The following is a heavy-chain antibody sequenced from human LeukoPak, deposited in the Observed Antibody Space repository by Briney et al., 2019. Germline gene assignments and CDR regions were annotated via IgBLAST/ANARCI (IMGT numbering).Heavy chain of an antibody. CDR2: ISSSSSYI. Sequence: GGSLRLSCAASGFTFSSYSMTWVRQAPGKGLEWVSSISSSSSYIYYADSVKDRFTISRDNAKNSLYPQMNSLRAEDTAVYYCARDSTDFDCWGQGTLVTVSS. V-gene: IGHV3-21*01. CDR1: GFTFSSYS. J-gene: IGHJ4*02. CDR3: ARDSTDFDC.